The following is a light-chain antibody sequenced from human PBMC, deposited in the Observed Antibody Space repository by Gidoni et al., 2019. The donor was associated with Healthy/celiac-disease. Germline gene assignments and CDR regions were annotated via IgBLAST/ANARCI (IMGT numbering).Light chain of an antibody. Sequence: DIQMTQSPSTLSASVGDRVTITCRASQSISSWLAWYQQKPGKAPKLLIYKASSLESGVPSRFSGSGSGTEFTLTISSLQPDDFATYYCQQYNSYSGTFXXXTKVEIE. J-gene: IGKJ1*01. CDR1: QSISSW. CDR2: KAS. V-gene: IGKV1-5*03. CDR3: QQYNSYSGT.